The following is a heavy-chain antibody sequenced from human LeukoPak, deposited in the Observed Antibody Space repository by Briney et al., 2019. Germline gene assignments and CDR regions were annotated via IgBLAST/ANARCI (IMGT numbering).Heavy chain of an antibody. D-gene: IGHD4-23*01. J-gene: IGHJ4*02. CDR3: ARHNSVDHWFDY. V-gene: IGHV4-59*08. CDR1: GGSISSYS. Sequence: PSETLSLTCSVSGGSISSYSWSWFRQPPGRRLEWIGYIYFSGSTNYNPSLKSRVTILRDTSKNQLSLKLSAVTAADTAVYYCARHNSVDHWFDYWGQGILVSVSS. CDR2: IYFSGST.